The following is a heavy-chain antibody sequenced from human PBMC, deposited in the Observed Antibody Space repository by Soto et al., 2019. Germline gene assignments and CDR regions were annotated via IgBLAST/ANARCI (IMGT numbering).Heavy chain of an antibody. CDR3: ARGRYYYGSGSYRDFDY. Sequence: ASVKVSCKASGYTFTSYAMHWVRQAPGQRLEWMGWINAGNGNTKYSQKLQGRVTITRDTSASTAYMELSSLRSEDTAVYYCARGRYYYGSGSYRDFDYWGQGTLVTVSS. CDR1: GYTFTSYA. J-gene: IGHJ4*02. D-gene: IGHD3-10*01. V-gene: IGHV1-3*01. CDR2: INAGNGNT.